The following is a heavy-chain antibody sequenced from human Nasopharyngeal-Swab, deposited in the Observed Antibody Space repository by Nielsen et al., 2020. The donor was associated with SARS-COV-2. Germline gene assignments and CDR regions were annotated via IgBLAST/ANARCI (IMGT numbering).Heavy chain of an antibody. J-gene: IGHJ4*02. Sequence: SQILSLTCAVYGGSFSGYYWSWIRQPPGKGLEWIGEINHSGSTNYNPSLKSRVTISVDTSKNQFSLKLSSVTAADTALYYCARGPVVAYCGGDCYSEVILPGFDYWGQGTLVTVSS. CDR2: INHSGST. CDR1: GGSFSGYY. D-gene: IGHD2-21*02. V-gene: IGHV4-34*01. CDR3: ARGPVVAYCGGDCYSEVILPGFDY.